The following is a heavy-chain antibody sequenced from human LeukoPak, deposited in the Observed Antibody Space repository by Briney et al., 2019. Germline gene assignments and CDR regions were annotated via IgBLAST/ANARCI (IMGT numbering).Heavy chain of an antibody. Sequence: ASVKVSCKASGYTFTSYGISWVRQAPGQGLEWMGWISAYNGNTNYAQKLQGRVTMTTDTSTSTAYMELRSLRSDDTAAYYCARDKQFITTFGVADYWGQGTLVTVSS. CDR1: GYTFTSYG. V-gene: IGHV1-18*01. D-gene: IGHD3-3*01. J-gene: IGHJ4*02. CDR2: ISAYNGNT. CDR3: ARDKQFITTFGVADY.